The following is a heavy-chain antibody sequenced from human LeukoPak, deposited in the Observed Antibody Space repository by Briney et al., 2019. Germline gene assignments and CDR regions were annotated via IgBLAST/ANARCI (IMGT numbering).Heavy chain of an antibody. CDR2: IYYSGST. V-gene: IGHV4-39*01. CDR3: ARHGLHDDAFDI. J-gene: IGHJ3*02. Sequence: SETLSLTCTVSGGSISSSSYYWGWIRQPPGKGLEWIGSIYYSGSTNYNPTLKSRVTISVDTSKNQFSLKLSSVTAADTAVYYCARHGLHDDAFDIWGQGTMVTVSS. CDR1: GGSISSSSYY. D-gene: IGHD3-16*01.